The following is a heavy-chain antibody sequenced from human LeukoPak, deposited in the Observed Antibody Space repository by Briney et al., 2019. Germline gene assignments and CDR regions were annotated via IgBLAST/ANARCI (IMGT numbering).Heavy chain of an antibody. V-gene: IGHV3-30*03. CDR3: ARPSAPLQYFDWSRNDF. Sequence: GGSLRLSCAASGFTFSNYGMHWVRQAPGTGLEWVAVISYDGTNKYYADSVKGRFTISKDNSKNTLYLQMNSLRTEDTAVHYCARPSAPLQYFDWSRNDFWGQGTLVTVSS. J-gene: IGHJ4*02. CDR2: ISYDGTNK. D-gene: IGHD3-9*01. CDR1: GFTFSNYG.